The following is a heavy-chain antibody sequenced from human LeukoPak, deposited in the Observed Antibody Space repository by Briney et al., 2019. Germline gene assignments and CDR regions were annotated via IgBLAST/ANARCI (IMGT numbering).Heavy chain of an antibody. CDR2: ISGSGGST. J-gene: IGHJ4*02. CDR1: GFTFSSYG. Sequence: GGTLRLPCAASGFTFSSYGMSWVRQAPGKGLEWVSAISGSGGSTYYADSVKGRFTISRDNSKNTLYLQMNSLRAEDTAVYYCAKDLSGYEDYWGQGTLVTVSS. D-gene: IGHD5-12*01. V-gene: IGHV3-23*01. CDR3: AKDLSGYEDY.